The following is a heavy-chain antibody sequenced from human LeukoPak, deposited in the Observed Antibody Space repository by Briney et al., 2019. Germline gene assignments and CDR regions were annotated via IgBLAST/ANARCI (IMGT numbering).Heavy chain of an antibody. V-gene: IGHV3-23*01. CDR3: ARVDGWHWFDP. CDR2: IRPSGDNT. J-gene: IGHJ5*02. Sequence: GGSLRLSCAASGFTFSSYDMTWVRQPPGRGLEWVSSIRPSGDNTYYADSVNGRFTISRDNSKNTVYQQMNNMRVDDTAVYYCARVDGWHWFDPWGQGTLVTVSS. CDR1: GFTFSSYD. D-gene: IGHD5-12*01.